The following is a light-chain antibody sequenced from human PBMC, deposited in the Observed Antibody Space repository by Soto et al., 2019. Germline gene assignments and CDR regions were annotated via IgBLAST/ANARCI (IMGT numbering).Light chain of an antibody. CDR3: QQRSNWPAWT. CDR1: QSVSSY. J-gene: IGKJ1*01. V-gene: IGKV3-11*01. CDR2: DAS. Sequence: EIVSTQSPATLSLSPGERATLSCRASQSVSSYLAWYQQKPGQAPRLLIYDASNRATGIPARFSGSGSGTDFPLTIGSLEPEDFAVYYCQQRSNWPAWTFGQGTKVQIK.